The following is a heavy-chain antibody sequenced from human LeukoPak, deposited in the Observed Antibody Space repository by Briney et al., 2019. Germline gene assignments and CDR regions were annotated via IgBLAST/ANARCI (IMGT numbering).Heavy chain of an antibody. CDR3: AKGAKAGNYYDSSGYYYLD. J-gene: IGHJ3*01. Sequence: GGFLRLSCAASGFTFSSYAMSWVRQAPGKGLEWVSAISGSGGSTYYADSVKGRFTISRDNSKNTLYLQMNSPRAEDTAVYYCAKGAKAGNYYDSSGYYYLDWGQGTMVTVSS. CDR1: GFTFSSYA. V-gene: IGHV3-23*01. CDR2: ISGSGGST. D-gene: IGHD3-22*01.